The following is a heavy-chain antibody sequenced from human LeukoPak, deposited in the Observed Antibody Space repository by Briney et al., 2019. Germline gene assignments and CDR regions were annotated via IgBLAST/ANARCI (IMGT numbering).Heavy chain of an antibody. CDR2: INPNSGGT. Sequence: ASVKVSCKASGYTFTSYYMHWVRQAPGQGLEWMGWINPNSGGTNYAQKFQGRVTMTRDTSISTAYMELSRLRSDDTAVYYCARGYSNYYGMDVWGQGTTVTVSS. CDR3: ARGYSNYYGMDV. CDR1: GYTFTSYY. J-gene: IGHJ6*02. V-gene: IGHV1-2*02. D-gene: IGHD4-11*01.